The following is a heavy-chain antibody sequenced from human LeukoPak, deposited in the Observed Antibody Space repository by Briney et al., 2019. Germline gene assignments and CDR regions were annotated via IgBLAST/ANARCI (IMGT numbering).Heavy chain of an antibody. V-gene: IGHV1-69*02. CDR2: ITPIIDVS. CDR1: GGTLNTHI. Sequence: SVKVSCKASGGTLNTHIFTWVRQAPGQGLEWMGKITPIIDVSKYAQKFQGRLTITADKSTATVYMELSGLKSEDTAVYYCARVNLRGSQYDWFDPWGQGTLVTVSS. CDR3: ARVNLRGSQYDWFDP. J-gene: IGHJ5*02. D-gene: IGHD1-1*01.